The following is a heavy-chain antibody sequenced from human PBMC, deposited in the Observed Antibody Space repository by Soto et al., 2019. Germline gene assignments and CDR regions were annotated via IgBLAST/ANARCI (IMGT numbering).Heavy chain of an antibody. Sequence: ASVKVSCKASGYTFTSYNINWVRQATGQGLEWMGWMNPNSGNTGYAQKFQGRVTMTRNTSISTAYMELSSLRSEDTAVYYCARVYSYGLTYYYYYGMDVWGQGTTVTVSS. J-gene: IGHJ6*02. CDR2: MNPNSGNT. D-gene: IGHD5-18*01. CDR3: ARVYSYGLTYYYYYGMDV. V-gene: IGHV1-8*01. CDR1: GYTFTSYN.